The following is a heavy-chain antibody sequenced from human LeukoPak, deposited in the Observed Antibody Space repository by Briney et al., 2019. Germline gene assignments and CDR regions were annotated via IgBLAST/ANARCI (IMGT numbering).Heavy chain of an antibody. J-gene: IGHJ6*03. CDR1: GFTFSSYA. CDR2: ISYDGSNK. Sequence: GGSLRLSCAASGFTFSSYAMHWVRQAPGKGLEWVAVISYDGSNKYYADSVKGRFTISRDNSKNTLYLQMDSLRAEDTAVYYCAREGSGYYMDVWGKGTTVTVSS. CDR3: AREGSGYYMDV. V-gene: IGHV3-30-3*01.